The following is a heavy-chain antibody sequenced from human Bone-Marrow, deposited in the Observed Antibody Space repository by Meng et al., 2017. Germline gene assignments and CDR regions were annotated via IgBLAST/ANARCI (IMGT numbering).Heavy chain of an antibody. D-gene: IGHD4-11*01. CDR2: IIPIFGTA. V-gene: IGHV1-69*01. CDR1: GRTLSICA. Sequence: QGRGRRSGDVVQKPGSSVKASCKASGRTLSICAISWVRQDPGQGLEWMGGIIPIFGTANYAQKFQGRVTITADESTSTAYMELNSLRAEDTAVYFCARDLRTDLSAKPNSHYYVWGQGTLVTVSS. CDR3: ARDLRTDLSAKPNSHYYV. J-gene: IGHJ4*02.